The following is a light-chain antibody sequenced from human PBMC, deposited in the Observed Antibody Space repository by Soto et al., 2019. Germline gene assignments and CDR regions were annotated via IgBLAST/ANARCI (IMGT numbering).Light chain of an antibody. Sequence: DIQMTQSPSTLSGSVGDRVTITCRASQTIRSWLAWYQQKPGKAPKLLIYKASTLKSGVPSRFSGSGSGTEFTLTISSLQPDDFATYYCQHYNRYSEAFGQGP. CDR1: QTIRSW. CDR3: QHYNRYSEA. V-gene: IGKV1-5*03. J-gene: IGKJ5*01. CDR2: KAS.